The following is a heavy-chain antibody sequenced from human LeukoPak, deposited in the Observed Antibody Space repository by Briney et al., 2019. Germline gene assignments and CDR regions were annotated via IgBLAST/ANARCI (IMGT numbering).Heavy chain of an antibody. J-gene: IGHJ5*02. V-gene: IGHV4-59*02. D-gene: IGHD3-22*01. Sequence: SETLSLTCIVSGGSVNNYYWSWIRQPPGKGLEWIGNVYHSGSTSYNPSLKSRVTISRDTSKNQFSLRLTSVTAADTAVYYCAREDSGTSGYVFDPWGQGTLVTVSS. CDR3: AREDSGTSGYVFDP. CDR1: GGSVNNYY. CDR2: VYHSGST.